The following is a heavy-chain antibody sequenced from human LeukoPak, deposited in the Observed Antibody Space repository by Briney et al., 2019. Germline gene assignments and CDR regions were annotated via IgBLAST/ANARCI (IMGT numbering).Heavy chain of an antibody. CDR1: GGSISSYY. D-gene: IGHD3-10*01. Sequence: SETLSLTCTVSGGSISSYYWSWIRQPAGKGLEWIGRIYTSGSTYYNPSLKSRVTISVDTSKNQFSLKLSSVTAADTAVYYCARVLLWPLGMDVWGQGTTVTVSS. CDR3: ARVLLWPLGMDV. J-gene: IGHJ6*02. V-gene: IGHV4-4*07. CDR2: IYTSGST.